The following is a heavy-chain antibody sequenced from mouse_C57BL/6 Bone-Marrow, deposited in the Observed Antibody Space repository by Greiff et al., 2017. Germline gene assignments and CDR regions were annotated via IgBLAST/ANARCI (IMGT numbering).Heavy chain of an antibody. CDR3: ARVYYGSRGAWFAY. J-gene: IGHJ3*01. Sequence: QVQLQQSGAELARPGASVKLSCKASGYTFTSYGISWVKQRTGQGLEWIGEIYPRSGNTYYNEKFKGKDTLTADKSSSTAYMELRSLTSEDSAVYFCARVYYGSRGAWFAYWGQGTLVTVSA. CDR2: IYPRSGNT. V-gene: IGHV1-81*01. D-gene: IGHD1-1*01. CDR1: GYTFTSYG.